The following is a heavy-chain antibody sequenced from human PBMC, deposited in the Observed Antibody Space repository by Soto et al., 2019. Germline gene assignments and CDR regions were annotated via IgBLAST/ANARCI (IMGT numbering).Heavy chain of an antibody. D-gene: IGHD6-13*01. CDR2: INHSGST. V-gene: IGHV4-34*01. Sequence: SETLSLTCAVYGGSFSGYYWSWIRQPPGKGLEWIGEINHSGSTNYNPSLKSRVTISVDTSKNQFSLKLSSVTAADTAVYYCGRTGYSSSWYGQGNWFDPWGQGTLVTVSS. CDR3: GRTGYSSSWYGQGNWFDP. CDR1: GGSFSGYY. J-gene: IGHJ5*02.